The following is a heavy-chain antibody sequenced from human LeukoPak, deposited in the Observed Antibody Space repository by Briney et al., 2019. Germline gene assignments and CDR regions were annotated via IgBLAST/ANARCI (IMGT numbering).Heavy chain of an antibody. CDR1: GGSISSYY. J-gene: IGHJ3*02. Sequence: SETLSLTCTVSGGSISSYYWSWIRQPPGKGLEWIGYIYYSGSTNYNPSPKSRVTISVDTSKNQFSLKLSSVTAADTAVYYCARTLMSFDIWGQGTMVTVSS. CDR3: ARTLMSFDI. CDR2: IYYSGST. D-gene: IGHD3-16*01. V-gene: IGHV4-59*01.